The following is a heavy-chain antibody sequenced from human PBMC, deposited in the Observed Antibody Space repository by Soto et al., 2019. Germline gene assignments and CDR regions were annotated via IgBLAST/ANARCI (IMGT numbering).Heavy chain of an antibody. CDR2: IKNKANSYTT. D-gene: IGHD6-19*01. Sequence: EVQLVESGGGLVQPEGSLRLSCAASGFTFSDHYMDWVRQAPGKGLEWVGRIKNKANSYTTEYAAPVKGRFIISRDDSKNSVFLQMNRLKTDDTAVYYCTRLRLGSSRSSDYWCQGILVTVSS. CDR1: GFTFSDHY. J-gene: IGHJ4*02. V-gene: IGHV3-72*01. CDR3: TRLRLGSSRSSDY.